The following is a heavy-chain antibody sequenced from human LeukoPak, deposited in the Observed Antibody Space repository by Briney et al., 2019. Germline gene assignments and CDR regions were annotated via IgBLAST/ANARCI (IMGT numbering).Heavy chain of an antibody. V-gene: IGHV4-59*01. D-gene: IGHD5-18*01. Sequence: SETLSLTCTVSGGSISSYYWSWIRQPPGKGLEWIGYIYHSGSTNYNPSLKSRVTISVDTSKNQFSLKLSSVTAADTAVYYCARYSYGTFDYWGQGTLVTVSS. CDR3: ARYSYGTFDY. CDR1: GGSISSYY. CDR2: IYHSGST. J-gene: IGHJ4*02.